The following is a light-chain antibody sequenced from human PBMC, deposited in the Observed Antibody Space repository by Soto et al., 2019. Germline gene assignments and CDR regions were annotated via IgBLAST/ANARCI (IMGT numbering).Light chain of an antibody. Sequence: QSVLTQPRSVSGSPGQSVTISCTGTSSDVGGYNYVSWYQQHPGKAPKVMIYDVSERPSGVPDRVSGSKSGNTASLTIAGLQAEDEADYYCCSYAGSPRYVFGTGTKLTV. J-gene: IGLJ1*01. V-gene: IGLV2-11*01. CDR3: CSYAGSPRYV. CDR1: SSDVGGYNY. CDR2: DVS.